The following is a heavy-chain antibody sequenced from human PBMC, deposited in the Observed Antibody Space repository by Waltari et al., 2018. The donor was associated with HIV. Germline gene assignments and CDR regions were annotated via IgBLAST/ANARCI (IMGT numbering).Heavy chain of an antibody. CDR2: LYYTGNT. Sequence: QLQLQASGPGLGKPSEALSVTGTVSGGSVFSSVSYWGWIRQPPGRRLGCIGSLYYTGNTYYNPSIQSRVTISFRLSKNQFFLTLGSVLDSDMAVYYSARLDSRGGTCSPFDPWGQGALVTVSS. CDR3: ARLDSRGGTCSPFDP. V-gene: IGHV4-39*01. J-gene: IGHJ5*02. CDR1: GGSVFSSVSY. D-gene: IGHD2-15*01.